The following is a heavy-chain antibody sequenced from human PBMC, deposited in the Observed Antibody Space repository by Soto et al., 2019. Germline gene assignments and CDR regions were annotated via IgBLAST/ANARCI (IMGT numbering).Heavy chain of an antibody. Sequence: GGSLRLSCAASGFTFSSYAMSWVRQAPGKGLGWVSAISGSGGSTYYADSVKGRFTISRDNSKNTLYLQMNSLRAEDTAVYYCAKSARIAVAGTGWFDPWGQGTLVTVSS. V-gene: IGHV3-23*01. D-gene: IGHD6-19*01. CDR1: GFTFSSYA. CDR2: ISGSGGST. J-gene: IGHJ5*02. CDR3: AKSARIAVAGTGWFDP.